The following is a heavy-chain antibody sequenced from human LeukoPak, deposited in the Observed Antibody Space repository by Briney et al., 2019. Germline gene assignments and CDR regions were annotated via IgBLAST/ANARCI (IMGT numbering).Heavy chain of an antibody. CDR3: ARDNARMDIVATIPLYYYYYYMDV. J-gene: IGHJ6*03. CDR2: IIPIFGTA. V-gene: IGHV1-69*06. Sequence: SVKVSCKASGGTFSSYAISWVRQAPGQGLEWMGGIIPIFGTANYAQKFQGRVTITADKSTSTAYMELSSLRSDDTAVYYCARDNARMDIVATIPLYYYYYYMDVWGKGTTVTVSS. D-gene: IGHD5-12*01. CDR1: GGTFSSYA.